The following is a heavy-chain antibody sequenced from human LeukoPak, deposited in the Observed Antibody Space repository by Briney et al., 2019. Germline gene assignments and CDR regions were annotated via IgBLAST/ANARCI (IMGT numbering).Heavy chain of an antibody. V-gene: IGHV3-23*01. J-gene: IGHJ4*02. CDR2: IRGSGYDT. CDR3: AKVAVAGYFDY. D-gene: IGHD6-19*01. Sequence: GGTLRLSCAASGFSFSIYGMTWVRQVPGKGLEWVSGIRGSGYDTYYADSVMGRFTISRDNSKNTLYLQMNSLRAEDTAVYYCAKVAVAGYFDYWGQGTLVTVSS. CDR1: GFSFSIYG.